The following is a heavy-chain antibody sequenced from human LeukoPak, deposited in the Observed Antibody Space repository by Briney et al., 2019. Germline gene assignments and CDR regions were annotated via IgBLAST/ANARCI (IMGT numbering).Heavy chain of an antibody. CDR3: ASGPYPAAGTDHQFDY. V-gene: IGHV4-59*01. J-gene: IGHJ4*02. CDR2: IFYRGST. CDR1: GVSISSYY. Sequence: SETLSLTCTVSGVSISSYYWSWIRQPPGKGLEWIGYIFYRGSTNYNPSLKSRVTTSVDTSKNQFSLKLSSVTAADTAVYYCASGPYPAAGTDHQFDYWGQGILVTVSS. D-gene: IGHD6-13*01.